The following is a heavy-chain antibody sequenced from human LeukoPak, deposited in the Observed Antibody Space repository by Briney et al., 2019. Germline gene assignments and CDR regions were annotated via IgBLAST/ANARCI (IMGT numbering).Heavy chain of an antibody. J-gene: IGHJ3*02. CDR2: MNPNSGNT. V-gene: IGHV1-8*03. D-gene: IGHD1-26*01. CDR1: GYTFTSYD. Sequence: ASVKVSCKASGYTFTSYDINWVRQATGQGLEWMGWMNPNSGNTGYAQKFQGRVTITRNTSISTAYMELSSLRSEDTAVYYCARVVVGATRDAFDIWGQGTMVTVSS. CDR3: ARVVVGATRDAFDI.